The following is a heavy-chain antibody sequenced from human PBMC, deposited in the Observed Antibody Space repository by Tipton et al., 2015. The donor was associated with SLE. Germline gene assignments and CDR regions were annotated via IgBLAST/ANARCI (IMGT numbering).Heavy chain of an antibody. J-gene: IGHJ4*02. Sequence: TLSLTCTVSGGSISSYYWSWIRQPPGKGLEWIGEINHSGGTNYNPSLKSRVTISVDTSKNQFSLKLSSVTAADTAVYYCAIRIVGATSFDYWGQGALVTVSS. CDR3: AIRIVGATSFDY. V-gene: IGHV4-34*01. CDR1: GGSISSYY. CDR2: INHSGGT. D-gene: IGHD1-26*01.